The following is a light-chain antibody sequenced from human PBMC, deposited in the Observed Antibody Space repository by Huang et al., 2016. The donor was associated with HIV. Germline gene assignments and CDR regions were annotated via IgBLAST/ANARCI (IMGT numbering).Light chain of an antibody. CDR2: KAS. CDR1: QLISSW. J-gene: IGKJ1*01. CDR3: QQYNSYSVT. Sequence: DIQMTQSPSTLSASVGDRVTITCRASQLISSWLAWYQQKPGKAPKLLIYKASSLESGVPSRFSGSGSGTEFTLTISSLQPDDFATYYCQQYNSYSVTFGQGTKVEIK. V-gene: IGKV1-5*03.